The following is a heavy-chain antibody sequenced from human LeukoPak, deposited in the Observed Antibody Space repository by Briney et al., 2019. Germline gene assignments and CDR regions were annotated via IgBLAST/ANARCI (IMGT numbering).Heavy chain of an antibody. J-gene: IGHJ6*03. Sequence: SETLSLTCAVYGGSFSGYYWSWIRQPPGKGLEWIGEINHSGSTNYNPSLKSRVTISVDTSKNQYSLKLSSVTAADTAVYYCARRRWLYYYYYMDVWGKGTTVTISS. CDR3: ARRRWLYYYYYMDV. V-gene: IGHV4-34*01. D-gene: IGHD3-22*01. CDR2: INHSGST. CDR1: GGSFSGYY.